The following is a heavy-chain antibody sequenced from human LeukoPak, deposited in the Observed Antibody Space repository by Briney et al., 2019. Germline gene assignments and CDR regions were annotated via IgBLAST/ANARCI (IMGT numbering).Heavy chain of an antibody. J-gene: IGHJ6*02. CDR1: GFTFSSYG. D-gene: IGHD6-19*01. Sequence: GRSLRLSCAASGFTFSSYGMHWVRQAPGKGLEWVAVIWYDGSNKYYADSVKGRFTISRDNSKNTLYLQMNSLRAEDTAVYYCASAGRAVAGRYYYYGMDVWGQGTTVTVSS. V-gene: IGHV3-33*01. CDR2: IWYDGSNK. CDR3: ASAGRAVAGRYYYYGMDV.